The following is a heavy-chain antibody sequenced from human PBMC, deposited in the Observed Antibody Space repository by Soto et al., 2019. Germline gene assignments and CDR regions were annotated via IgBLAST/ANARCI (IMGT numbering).Heavy chain of an antibody. D-gene: IGHD3-22*01. J-gene: IGHJ4*02. CDR2: ISSTGNTI. CDR1: GFTFSDYY. Sequence: QVQLVESGGGLVQTSGSLRIACVASGFTFSDYYMSWVRQAPGKGLEWVSYISSTGNTIYYADSVKGRFTISRDIAKNSVYLQMNNLRAEDTALYFCAKMSSENYYDPVFSWGQGTLVTVSS. V-gene: IGHV3-11*01. CDR3: AKMSSENYYDPVFS.